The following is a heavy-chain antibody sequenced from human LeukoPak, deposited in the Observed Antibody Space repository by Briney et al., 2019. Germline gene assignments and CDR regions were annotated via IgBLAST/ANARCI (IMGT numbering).Heavy chain of an antibody. D-gene: IGHD1-26*01. CDR2: INPNSGGT. J-gene: IGHJ2*01. CDR3: ARDLRVGATSDY. Sequence: ASVKVSYKASGYTFTGYYMHWVRQAPGQGLGWMGWINPNSGGTNYAQKFQGRVTMTRDTSISTAYMELSRLRSDDTAVYYCARDLRVGATSDYWGRGTLVTVSS. V-gene: IGHV1-2*02. CDR1: GYTFTGYY.